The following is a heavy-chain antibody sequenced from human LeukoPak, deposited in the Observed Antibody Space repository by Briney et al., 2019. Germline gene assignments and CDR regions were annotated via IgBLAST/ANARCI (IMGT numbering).Heavy chain of an antibody. J-gene: IGHJ4*02. Sequence: SETLSLTCAVSGGSISNYYWSWIRQSPEKGLEWIGYIYYSGHTNYNPSLKSRVTMSVGTSKNQFSLKLTSVTAADTAVYYCARGGTRDNWVYYIDYWGQGTLVTVSS. D-gene: IGHD1-1*01. CDR1: GGSISNYY. V-gene: IGHV4-59*01. CDR2: IYYSGHT. CDR3: ARGGTRDNWVYYIDY.